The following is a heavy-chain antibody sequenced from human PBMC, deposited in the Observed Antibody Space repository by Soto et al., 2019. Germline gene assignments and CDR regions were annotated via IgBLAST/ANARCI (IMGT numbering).Heavy chain of an antibody. CDR3: PRIGRYYPIANCFDV. CDR2: VNPRGGTT. J-gene: IGHJ6*02. Sequence: ASVKVSCKASGYSFSNYYIHWGRQAPGQGLEWMGIVNPRGGTTTYAAKLQGRITVTSDTSTSTAYMELRGLRSEDTGQYYCPRIGRYYPIANCFDVWGQGPTVTVSS. V-gene: IGHV1-46*04. CDR1: GYSFSNYY. D-gene: IGHD2-21*01.